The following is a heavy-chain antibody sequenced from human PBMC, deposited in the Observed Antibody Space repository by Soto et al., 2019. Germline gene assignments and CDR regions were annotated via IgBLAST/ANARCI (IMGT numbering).Heavy chain of an antibody. CDR2: IDPSDSYT. V-gene: IGHV5-10-1*01. CDR3: APTLLPYHYYGMDV. J-gene: IGHJ6*02. CDR1: GYSFTSYW. Sequence: LGGSLKISCKVSGYSFTSYWISWVRQMPGKGLEWMGRIDPSDSYTNYSPSFQGHVTISADKSISTAYLQWSSLKASDTAMYYCAPTLLPYHYYGMDVWGQGTTVTVSS.